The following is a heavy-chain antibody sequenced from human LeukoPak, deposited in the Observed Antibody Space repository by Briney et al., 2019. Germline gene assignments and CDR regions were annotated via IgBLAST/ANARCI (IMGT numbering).Heavy chain of an antibody. D-gene: IGHD6-19*01. CDR1: TGSINSYY. CDR3: ARVLADSRGWYHFDC. CDR2: IYYIGTT. Sequence: SETLSLTCSVSTGSINSYYWSWIRQPPGKGLEWIGSIYYIGTTNYNPSLKSRVTISVDTSKNQFSLKLSSVTAADTAVYYCARVLADSRGWYHFDCWGQGTLVTVSS. J-gene: IGHJ4*02. V-gene: IGHV4-59*01.